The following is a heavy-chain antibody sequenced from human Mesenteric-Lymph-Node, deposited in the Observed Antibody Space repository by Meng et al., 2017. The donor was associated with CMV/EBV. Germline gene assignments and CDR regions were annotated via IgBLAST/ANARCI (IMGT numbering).Heavy chain of an antibody. J-gene: IGHJ4*02. V-gene: IGHV1-8*01. CDR1: GYTFTSYG. D-gene: IGHD4-11*01. CDR3: AKGGYSTKGPIDY. CDR2: MNPNTGNT. Sequence: ASGYTFTSYGITWVRQATGQWLEWMGWMNPNTGNTGYAQKFQGRVTMTRNTAISTAYMELSSLGSDDTAVYYCAKGGYSTKGPIDYWGQGTLVTVSS.